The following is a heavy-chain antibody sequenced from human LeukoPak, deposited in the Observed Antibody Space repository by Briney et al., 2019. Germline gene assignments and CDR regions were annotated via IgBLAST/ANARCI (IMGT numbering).Heavy chain of an antibody. D-gene: IGHD2-15*01. CDR1: GFTVSSNY. CDR3: ARGRGLDV. CDR2: FYSGGYT. J-gene: IGHJ6*02. Sequence: PPGGSLRLSCVASGFTVSSNYMNWVRQAPGKGLEWVSVFYSGGYTHYADSMKGRFTISRDNSKNTVYLQMNSLRAEDTAVYFCARGRGLDVWGQGTTVTVSS. V-gene: IGHV3-53*01.